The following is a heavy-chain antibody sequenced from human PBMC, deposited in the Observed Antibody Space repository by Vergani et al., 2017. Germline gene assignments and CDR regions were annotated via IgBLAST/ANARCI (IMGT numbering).Heavy chain of an antibody. CDR1: GFTFTNYG. D-gene: IGHD2-15*01. CDR3: ATAGAAYCRGASCYDFFEY. CDR2: TRYDGIVE. Sequence: QVQLVESGGGVVQPGGSLRLSCAASGFTFTNYGMHWVRQAPGKGLEWVAFTRYDGIVEYYGDSVRGRFTISRDNSKNTLYLQMNRLRPEDTAVYYCATAGAAYCRGASCYDFFEYWGQGTVVTVAS. J-gene: IGHJ4*02. V-gene: IGHV3-30*02.